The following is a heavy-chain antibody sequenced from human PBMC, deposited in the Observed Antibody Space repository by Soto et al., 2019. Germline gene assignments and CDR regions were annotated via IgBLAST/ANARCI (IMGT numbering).Heavy chain of an antibody. D-gene: IGHD1-20*01. V-gene: IGHV3-53*01. Sequence: GGSLRLSCAASGFTVSSNYMSWVRQAPGKGLEWVSVIYSGGSTYYADSVKGRFTISRDNSKNTLYLQMNSLRAEDTAVYYCARDHRITGTSVLYYYYGMDVWGQGTTVTVSS. CDR3: ARDHRITGTSVLYYYYGMDV. J-gene: IGHJ6*02. CDR2: IYSGGST. CDR1: GFTVSSNY.